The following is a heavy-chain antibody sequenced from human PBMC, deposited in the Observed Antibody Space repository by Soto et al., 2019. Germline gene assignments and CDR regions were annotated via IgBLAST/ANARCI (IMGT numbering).Heavy chain of an antibody. CDR1: GYTFTSYG. D-gene: IGHD4-17*01. J-gene: IGHJ4*02. V-gene: IGHV1-18*01. CDR2: ISAYNGKP. Sequence: QVQLVQSGAEVKKPGASVKVSCKPSGYTFTSYGITWVRQAPGQELEWMGWISAYNGKPNSAQKLPGRVTMTTDTATSTAYMEMRSMRSDDTAVYYCARFYGDYTADYWGQGTLVTVSS. CDR3: ARFYGDYTADY.